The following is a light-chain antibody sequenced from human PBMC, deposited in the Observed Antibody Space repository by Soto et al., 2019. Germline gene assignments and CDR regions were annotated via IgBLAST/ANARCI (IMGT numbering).Light chain of an antibody. CDR3: QNYHSAPYT. V-gene: IGKV1-27*01. J-gene: IGKJ3*01. CDR2: AAS. CDR1: QGIRNS. Sequence: DIQMTQSPSSLSASVGDRVTITCRANQGIRNSLAWYQQKPGNVPKLLIYAASTLPSGVPSRFSGSGSGTDFTLTISSLQPEDVATYYCQNYHSAPYTFGHGTKVDIK.